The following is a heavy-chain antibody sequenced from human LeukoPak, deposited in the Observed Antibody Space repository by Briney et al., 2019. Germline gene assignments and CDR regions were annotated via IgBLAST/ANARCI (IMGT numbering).Heavy chain of an antibody. CDR3: ARDIEMTMSTDFDY. CDR1: GFTFSSYS. J-gene: IGHJ4*02. CDR2: ISSSSSYI. Sequence: GGSLRLSCAASGFTFSSYSMNWVRQAPGKGLEWVSSISSSSSYIYYADSVKGRFTISRDNAKNSLYLQMNSLRAEDTAVYYCARDIEMTMSTDFDYWGQGTLVTVSS. D-gene: IGHD4/OR15-4a*01. V-gene: IGHV3-21*01.